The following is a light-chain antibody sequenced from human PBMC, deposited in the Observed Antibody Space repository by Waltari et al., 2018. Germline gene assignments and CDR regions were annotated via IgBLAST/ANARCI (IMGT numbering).Light chain of an antibody. J-gene: IGLJ2*01. V-gene: IGLV3-25*03. Sequence: SYELTQAPSVTVSPGQTARIACSGHALADQYAYWYQQRPGRAPVAVIYKDTKRPSGIPERFSGSSSGTTVTLTISGVQAEDESDYYCQSADSTGSDVIFGGGTKLTVL. CDR1: ALADQY. CDR3: QSADSTGSDVI. CDR2: KDT.